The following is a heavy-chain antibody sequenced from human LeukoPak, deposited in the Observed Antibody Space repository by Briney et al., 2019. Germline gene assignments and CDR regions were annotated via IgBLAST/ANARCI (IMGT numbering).Heavy chain of an antibody. CDR2: FDPGAGET. CDR1: GYTLSKLS. D-gene: IGHD5-18*01. V-gene: IGHV1-24*01. J-gene: IGHJ4*02. CDR3: ATGIQLSPAASFYFAY. Sequence: ASLKVSCKVSGYTLSKLSMHWVRQAPGKGLEWMGGFDPGAGETIYAQRFQGRLTVTEDIFTDTANMELSSLRSEDTAVYYCATGIQLSPAASFYFAYWGQGTLVTVSP.